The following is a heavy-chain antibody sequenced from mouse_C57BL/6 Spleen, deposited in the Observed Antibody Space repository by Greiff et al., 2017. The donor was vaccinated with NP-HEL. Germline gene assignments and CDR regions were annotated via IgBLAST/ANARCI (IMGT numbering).Heavy chain of an antibody. CDR1: GYTFTSYW. Sequence: QVQLQQPGAELVRPGTSVKLSCKASGYTFTSYWMHWVKQRPGQGLEWIGVIDPSDSYTNYNQKFKGKATLTVDTSSSTAYMQLSSLTSEDFAVYYCARSETAQAMDYWGQGTSVTVSS. D-gene: IGHD3-2*02. J-gene: IGHJ4*01. CDR3: ARSETAQAMDY. CDR2: IDPSDSYT. V-gene: IGHV1-59*01.